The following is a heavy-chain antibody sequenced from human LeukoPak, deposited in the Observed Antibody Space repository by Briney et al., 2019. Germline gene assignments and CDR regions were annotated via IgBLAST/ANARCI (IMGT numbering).Heavy chain of an antibody. CDR1: GFTFSSNG. CDR3: AKAFYYDSSGPYPAFDY. Sequence: GRSLRFSCAASGFTFSSNGMHWVRQAPGKGLEWVAVISYDGSNKYYADSVKGRFTISRDNSKNTLYLQMNSLRAEDTAVYYCAKAFYYDSSGPYPAFDYWGQGTLVTVSS. CDR2: ISYDGSNK. J-gene: IGHJ4*02. D-gene: IGHD3-22*01. V-gene: IGHV3-30*18.